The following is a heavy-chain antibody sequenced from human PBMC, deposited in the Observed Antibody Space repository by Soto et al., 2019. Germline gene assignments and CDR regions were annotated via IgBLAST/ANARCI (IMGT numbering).Heavy chain of an antibody. J-gene: IGHJ4*02. V-gene: IGHV3-23*01. CDR3: AKAPHASDYAGRGFDF. Sequence: EVQLLESGGGLEQTGGSLRLSCAASGFNFDSYAMGWVRQAPGKGLEWVSAISSRGDRVYYADSVKGRSTISRDNSKNTLFLQMNSLRAEDTAVFYCAKAPHASDYAGRGFDFWDQGTLVTVSS. CDR2: ISSRGDRV. D-gene: IGHD5-12*01. CDR1: GFNFDSYA.